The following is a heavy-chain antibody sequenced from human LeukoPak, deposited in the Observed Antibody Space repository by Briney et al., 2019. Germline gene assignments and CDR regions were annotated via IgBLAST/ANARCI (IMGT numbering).Heavy chain of an antibody. J-gene: IGHJ4*02. Sequence: PGGSLRLTCAVSGFTFSSYAMHWVRQAPGKGLEWVTSISYHGSDKFYADSVKGRLAVSRDNSKNMLYLQMDSLIPEDTAVYYCARDWLADNWGQGTLVTVSS. D-gene: IGHD3-10*01. CDR3: ARDWLADN. CDR1: GFTFSSYA. CDR2: ISYHGSDK. V-gene: IGHV3-30*09.